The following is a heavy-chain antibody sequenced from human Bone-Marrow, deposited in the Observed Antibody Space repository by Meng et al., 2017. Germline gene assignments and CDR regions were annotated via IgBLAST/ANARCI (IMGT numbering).Heavy chain of an antibody. Sequence: SETLSLTCTVSGGSISSYYWSWIRQPPGKGLEWIGYIDYSGSTNYNPSLKSRVTISVDTSKNQFSLKLSSVTAADTAVYYGARGYTYYYASRGYYPDYYYYGMDVWGQGTTVTVSS. CDR3: ARGYTYYYASRGYYPDYYYYGMDV. D-gene: IGHD3-22*01. J-gene: IGHJ6*02. CDR1: GGSISSYY. CDR2: IDYSGST. V-gene: IGHV4-59*01.